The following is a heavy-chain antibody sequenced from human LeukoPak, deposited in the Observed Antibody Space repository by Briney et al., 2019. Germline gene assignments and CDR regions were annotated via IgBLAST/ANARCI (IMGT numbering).Heavy chain of an antibody. Sequence: GGSLRLSCAASGFTFSRYGMHWVRQAPGKGLEWVAVIWYDGSNKYYADSVKGRFTISRDNSKNTLYLQMNSLRDDETGVYYCAKGISSGNIVGATGTPDYWGQGTLVTVSS. CDR3: AKGISSGNIVGATGTPDY. CDR2: IWYDGSNK. D-gene: IGHD1-26*01. CDR1: GFTFSRYG. J-gene: IGHJ4*02. V-gene: IGHV3-33*06.